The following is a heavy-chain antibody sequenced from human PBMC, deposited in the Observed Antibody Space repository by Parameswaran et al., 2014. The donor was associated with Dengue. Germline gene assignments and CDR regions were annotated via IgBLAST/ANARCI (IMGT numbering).Heavy chain of an antibody. CDR2: INHSGST. D-gene: IGHD2-2*01. CDR3: ARGYCSSTSCYHAPFDY. J-gene: IGHJ4*02. V-gene: IGHV4-34*01. Sequence: WIRQPPGKGLEWIGEINHSGSTNYNPSLKSRVTISVDTSKNQFSLKLSSVTAADTAVYYCARGYCSSTSCYHAPFDYWGQGTLVTVSS.